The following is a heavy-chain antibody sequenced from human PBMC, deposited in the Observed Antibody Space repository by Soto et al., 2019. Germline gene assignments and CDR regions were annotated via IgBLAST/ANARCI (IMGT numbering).Heavy chain of an antibody. CDR2: IANDAENYAA. D-gene: IGHD1-26*01. CDR3: AKYSGTSSTHAA. V-gene: IGHV3-73*01. CDR1: GFTISATA. Sequence: GGSLRLSCAASGFTISATAMHWIRQASGKGLEWVGRIANDAENYAATYAASVKGRFTLSRDESKNAAYLQMNGLESEDTAIYYCAKYSGTSSTHAALVQGTLVTVSS. J-gene: IGHJ5*02.